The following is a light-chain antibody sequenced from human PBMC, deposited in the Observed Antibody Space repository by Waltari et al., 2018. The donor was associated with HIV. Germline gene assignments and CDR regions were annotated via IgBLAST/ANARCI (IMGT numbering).Light chain of an antibody. CDR1: SSNIGNNN. J-gene: IGLJ2*01. CDR3: ATWGDSLSGPVV. V-gene: IGLV1-47*01. Sequence: QSVLTQPPSASGTNGQRVTISCSGSSSNIGNNNVYWYRQLPGLAPSLLIYRNNQLPSRVPDRFSCSKSSTSASLAISVLRSEDEADYYCATWGDSLSGPVVFGGGTKLTVL. CDR2: RNN.